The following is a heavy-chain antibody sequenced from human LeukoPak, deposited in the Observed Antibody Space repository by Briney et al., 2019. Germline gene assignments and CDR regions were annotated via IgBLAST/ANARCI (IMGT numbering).Heavy chain of an antibody. CDR3: ARRDTATTPFDY. Sequence: SETLSLTCTVSGGSISSYYWSWIRQPPGKGLEWIGYIYYSRSTNYNPSLKSRVTISVDTSKNQFSLKLSSVTAADTAVCYCARRDTATTPFDYWGQGTLVTVSS. J-gene: IGHJ4*02. CDR1: GGSISSYY. D-gene: IGHD4-11*01. V-gene: IGHV4-59*08. CDR2: IYYSRST.